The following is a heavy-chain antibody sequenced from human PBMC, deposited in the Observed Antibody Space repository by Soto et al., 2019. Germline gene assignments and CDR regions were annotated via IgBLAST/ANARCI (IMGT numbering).Heavy chain of an antibody. Sequence: EPLSLTCIDSGESVTSGSYDWTWLRQPPGKGLEWIGYISYTGRTKYNPSLQSRVTISVDTSKNDFSLNLSSVTAADTAVYFCAREWGLLPYYVMNVWGHGTAVTVSS. CDR3: AREWGLLPYYVMNV. V-gene: IGHV4-61*03. J-gene: IGHJ6*02. CDR1: GESVTSGSYD. D-gene: IGHD7-27*01. CDR2: ISYTGRT.